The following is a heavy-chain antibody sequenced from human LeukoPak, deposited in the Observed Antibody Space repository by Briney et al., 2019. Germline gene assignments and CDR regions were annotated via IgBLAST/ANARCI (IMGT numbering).Heavy chain of an antibody. D-gene: IGHD3-22*01. CDR3: ARSDSSGYSDAFDI. CDR1: GGSISSRSYY. J-gene: IGHJ3*02. Sequence: PSETLSLTCTVSGGSISSRSYYWGWIRQPPGKGLEWIGSIYFSGTTYYNPSLKSRVTISVDTSKNQFSLKLSSVTAADTAVYYCARSDSSGYSDAFDIWGQGTTVTVSS. V-gene: IGHV4-39*01. CDR2: IYFSGTT.